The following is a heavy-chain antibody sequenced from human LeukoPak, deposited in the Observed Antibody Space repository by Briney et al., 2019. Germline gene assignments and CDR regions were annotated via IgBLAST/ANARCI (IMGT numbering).Heavy chain of an antibody. V-gene: IGHV3-23*01. CDR3: ANRIEYSSSSAYFDF. Sequence: GGSLRLSCTASGFTFSRYGMSWVRQAPGKGLEWVSSISDSGDSTYYADSVKGRFTISRENSKDTMYMQMNSLRADDTAVYHCANRIEYSSSSAYFDFWGQGILVTVSS. D-gene: IGHD6-6*01. J-gene: IGHJ4*02. CDR1: GFTFSRYG. CDR2: ISDSGDST.